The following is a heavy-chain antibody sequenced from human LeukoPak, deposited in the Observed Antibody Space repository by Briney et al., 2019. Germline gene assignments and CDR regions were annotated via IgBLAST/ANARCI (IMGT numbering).Heavy chain of an antibody. J-gene: IGHJ3*02. D-gene: IGHD2-2*01. CDR3: AREGYCSSTSCYRYAFDI. V-gene: IGHV3-66*02. CDR2: IYSGGST. Sequence: GGSLRLSCAASGFTVSSNYMSWVRQAPGKGLEWVSVIYSGGSTYYADSVKGRFTISRDSSKNTLYLQMNSLRAEDTAVYYCAREGYCSSTSCYRYAFDIWGQGTMVTVSS. CDR1: GFTVSSNY.